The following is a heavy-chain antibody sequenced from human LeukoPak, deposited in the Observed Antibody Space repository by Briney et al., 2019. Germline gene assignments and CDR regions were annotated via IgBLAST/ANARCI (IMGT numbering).Heavy chain of an antibody. V-gene: IGHV4-34*01. CDR2: INHSGST. J-gene: IGHJ4*02. CDR3: ASGPRYYYDSSGYFGY. CDR1: DGSFSGSY. D-gene: IGHD3-22*01. Sequence: SETLSLICAVYDGSFSGSYWRWIRHPPAKGLVLIGEINHSGSTNYNPSLKSRVTISVDTSKNQFSLKLSSVTAADTAVYYCASGPRYYYDSSGYFGYWGQGTLVTVSS.